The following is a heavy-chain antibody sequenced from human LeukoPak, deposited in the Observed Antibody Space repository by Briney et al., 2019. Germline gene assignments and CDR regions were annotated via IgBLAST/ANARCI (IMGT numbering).Heavy chain of an antibody. CDR3: TTLGYCSGGSCNGY. CDR2: IKSKSDGGIT. J-gene: IGHJ4*02. CDR1: GFTLSNAR. D-gene: IGHD2-15*01. Sequence: GGSLRLPCAASGFTLSNARMSWVRQAPGKGLEWVGRIKSKSDGGITEYAAPVKGRFTISRDDSKNTLYLQMNSLETEDTAIYYCTTLGYCSGGSCNGYWGQGTLVTVSP. V-gene: IGHV3-15*01.